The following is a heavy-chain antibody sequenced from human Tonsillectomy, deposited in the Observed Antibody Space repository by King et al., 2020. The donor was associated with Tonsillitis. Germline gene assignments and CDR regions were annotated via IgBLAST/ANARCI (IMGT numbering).Heavy chain of an antibody. CDR1: GFTFSSYA. V-gene: IGHV3-23*04. J-gene: IGHJ4*02. D-gene: IGHD5-18*01. Sequence: VQLVQSGGGLVQPGGSLRHSCAASGFTFSSYAMSWVRQAPGKGLEWVSAISGSGGSTYNAVSVKGRFTISRDNSKNTLHLQMNSLRAEDTAVYYCAKGGDSDVEFFDYWGQGTLVTVSS. CDR2: ISGSGGST. CDR3: AKGGDSDVEFFDY.